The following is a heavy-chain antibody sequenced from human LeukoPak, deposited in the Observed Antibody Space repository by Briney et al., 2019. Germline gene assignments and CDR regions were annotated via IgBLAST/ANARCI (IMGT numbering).Heavy chain of an antibody. J-gene: IGHJ6*03. CDR3: ARDHRPEIQYYYMDV. V-gene: IGHV3-33*01. CDR2: LLYDGNTK. CDR1: GFSLSNYG. Sequence: GGSLRLSCAACGFSLSNYGMHWVRQAPGKGLEWVAALLYDGNTKHYADSVKGRFTISRDISKNTFYLQMNSLTAEDTAVYYCARDHRPEIQYYYMDVWGKGTTVAVSS. D-gene: IGHD1-14*01.